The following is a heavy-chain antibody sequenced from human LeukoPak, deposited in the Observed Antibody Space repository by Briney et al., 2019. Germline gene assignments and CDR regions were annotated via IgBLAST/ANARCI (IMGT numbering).Heavy chain of an antibody. J-gene: IGHJ4*02. CDR1: GYNFITYW. V-gene: IGHV5-51*01. Sequence: GESLKISCKGSGYNFITYWLGWVRQMRGKGLEWMGIIYPGDSDIRYSPSFQGQVTISADKSISTAYLQWSSLKASDTAMYYCATGSLGSYYNHFDYWGQGTLVTVSS. CDR2: IYPGDSDI. CDR3: ATGSLGSYYNHFDY. D-gene: IGHD3-10*01.